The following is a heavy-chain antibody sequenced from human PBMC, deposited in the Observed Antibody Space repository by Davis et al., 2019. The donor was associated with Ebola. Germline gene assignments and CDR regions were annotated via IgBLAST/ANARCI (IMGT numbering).Heavy chain of an antibody. CDR3: AKGRWGDS. V-gene: IGHV3-23*01. Sequence: PGGSLRLSCAASGFVFSSYVMSWVRRAPGKGLEWVSTLGLSADTYYADSVKGRFTISRDNAKNTLYLQMNSPTADDTAVYYCAKGRWGDSWGQGTLVTVSS. J-gene: IGHJ5*01. CDR1: GFVFSSYV. CDR2: LGLSADT. D-gene: IGHD7-27*01.